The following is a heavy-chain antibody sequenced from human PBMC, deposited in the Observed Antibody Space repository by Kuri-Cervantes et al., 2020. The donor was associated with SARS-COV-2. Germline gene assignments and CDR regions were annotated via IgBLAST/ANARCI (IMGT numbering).Heavy chain of an antibody. Sequence: GGSLRLSCEASGYSFPSYWIGWVRQLPGKGLEWMGIIYPGDYDTRYSPSFQGQVTISADKSISTAYLQWSSLKASDTAMYYCARPAPYCSGCSCYPEAWGQGTLVTVAS. J-gene: IGHJ4*01. CDR2: IYPGDYDT. D-gene: IGHD2-15*01. V-gene: IGHV5-51*01. CDR3: ARPAPYCSGCSCYPEA. CDR1: GYSFPSYW.